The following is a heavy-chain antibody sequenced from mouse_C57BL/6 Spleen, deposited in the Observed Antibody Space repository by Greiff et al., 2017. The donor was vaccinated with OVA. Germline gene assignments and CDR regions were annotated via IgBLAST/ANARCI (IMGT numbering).Heavy chain of an antibody. V-gene: IGHV5-9-1*02. J-gene: IGHJ4*01. Sequence: EVHLVESGEGFVKPGGSLKLSCAASGFTFSSYAMSWVRQTPEKRLEWVAYISSGGDYIYYADTVKGRFTISRDNARNTLYLQMSSLKSEDTAMYYCTSSYSNYDYAMDYWGQGTSVTVSS. CDR3: TSSYSNYDYAMDY. CDR1: GFTFSSYA. CDR2: ISSGGDYI. D-gene: IGHD2-5*01.